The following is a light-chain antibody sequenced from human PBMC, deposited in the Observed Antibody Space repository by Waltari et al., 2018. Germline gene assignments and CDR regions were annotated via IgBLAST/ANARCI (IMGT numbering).Light chain of an antibody. CDR3: QQYYTPPRT. CDR2: DAS. J-gene: IGKJ1*01. Sequence: EIVLTQSPATLSLSPGERATLSCRASQIVTSYLAWYQQRPGQAPSPLIYDASNRATGIPARFSGSGSGTDFTLTISTLEPEDFAVYYCQQYYTPPRTFGQGTKVEIK. V-gene: IGKV3-11*01. CDR1: QIVTSY.